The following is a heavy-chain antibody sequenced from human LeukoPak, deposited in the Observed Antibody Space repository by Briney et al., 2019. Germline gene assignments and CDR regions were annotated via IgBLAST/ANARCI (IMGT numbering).Heavy chain of an antibody. V-gene: IGHV3-53*01. D-gene: IGHD1-14*01. Sequence: GGSLRLSCAASGFTVSNNYIMWVRQAPGKGLEWVSVLYSDGNTKYADSVQGRFTISRDNSKNTLYLEMNSLSPDDTAVYYCARGVEPLAANTLAYWGQGTLVTVSS. CDR3: ARGVEPLAANTLAY. J-gene: IGHJ4*02. CDR2: LYSDGNT. CDR1: GFTVSNNY.